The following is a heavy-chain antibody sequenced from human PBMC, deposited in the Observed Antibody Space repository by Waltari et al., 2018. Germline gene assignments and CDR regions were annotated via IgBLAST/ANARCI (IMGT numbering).Heavy chain of an antibody. CDR1: GFTFSSYS. Sequence: EVQLVESGGGLVKPGGSLRLSCAASGFTFSSYSMNWVRQAPGKGLEWVSSISSSSSYIYYADSVKGRFTISRDNAKNSLYLQMNSLRAEDTAVYYCARPYSGSYHDAFDIWGQGTMVTVSS. D-gene: IGHD1-26*01. CDR3: ARPYSGSYHDAFDI. CDR2: ISSSSSYI. V-gene: IGHV3-21*01. J-gene: IGHJ3*02.